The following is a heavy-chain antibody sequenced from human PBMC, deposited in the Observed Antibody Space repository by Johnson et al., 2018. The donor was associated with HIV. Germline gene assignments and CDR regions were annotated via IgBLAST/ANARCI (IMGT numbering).Heavy chain of an antibody. V-gene: IGHV3-66*01. D-gene: IGHD3-22*01. J-gene: IGHJ3*02. CDR1: GFTVSSNY. Sequence: MQLVESGGGVVQPGGSLRLSCAASGFTVSSNYMSWVRQAPGKGLEWVSVIYSGGSTYYADSMRGRFTISRDNARNSRYLEMNGLRAEDTAVYYCARERGFSSVLWKLSEDAFDIWGQGTMVTVSS. CDR3: ARERGFSSVLWKLSEDAFDI. CDR2: IYSGGST.